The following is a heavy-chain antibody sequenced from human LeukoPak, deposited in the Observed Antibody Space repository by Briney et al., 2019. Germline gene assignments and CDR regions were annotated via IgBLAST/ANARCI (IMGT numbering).Heavy chain of an antibody. Sequence: VASVKVSCKASGYTFTSSGISWVRQAPGQGLEWMGWISAYNGNTNYAQKLQGRVTMTTDTSTSTAYMELRSLRSDDTAVYYCARDPRIAAAALFDYWGQGTLVTVSS. V-gene: IGHV1-18*01. J-gene: IGHJ4*02. CDR2: ISAYNGNT. CDR3: ARDPRIAAAALFDY. CDR1: GYTFTSSG. D-gene: IGHD6-13*01.